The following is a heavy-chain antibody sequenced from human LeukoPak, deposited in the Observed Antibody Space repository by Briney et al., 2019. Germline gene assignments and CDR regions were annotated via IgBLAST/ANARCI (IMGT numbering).Heavy chain of an antibody. D-gene: IGHD5-18*01. CDR3: ARLRGYQTGYYYYYYGMDV. CDR1: GGSFSGYY. Sequence: SETLSLTCAGYGGSFSGYYWSWIRQPPGKGLEWIGEINHSGSTNYNPSLKSRVTISVDTSKNQFSMKLSSVTAADTAVYYCARLRGYQTGYYYYYYGMDVWGQGTTVTVSS. V-gene: IGHV4-34*01. CDR2: INHSGST. J-gene: IGHJ6*02.